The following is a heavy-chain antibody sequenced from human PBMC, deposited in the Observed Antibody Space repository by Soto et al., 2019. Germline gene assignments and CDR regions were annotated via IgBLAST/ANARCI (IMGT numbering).Heavy chain of an antibody. J-gene: IGHJ6*02. CDR2: ISGSGGST. V-gene: IGHV3-23*01. CDR1: GFTFSSYA. D-gene: IGHD2-2*02. CDR3: ANIPSGRGGMDV. Sequence: WGSLRLSCSASGFTFSSYAMSWFRQAPGKGLEWVSAISGSGGSTYYADSVKGRFTISRDNSKNTLYLQMNSLRAEDTAVYYCANIPSGRGGMDVWGQGTTVTVSS.